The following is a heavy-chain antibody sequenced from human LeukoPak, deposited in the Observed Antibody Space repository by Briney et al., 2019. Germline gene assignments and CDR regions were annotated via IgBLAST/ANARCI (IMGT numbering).Heavy chain of an antibody. Sequence: GASVKVSCKASGYTFTSYYMNWVRQAPGQGLEWMGIIDLSGGSTRYAQKFQGRLTMTRDTSTSTVYMELSSLRSEDTAVHYCARLGSSRWFYGMDVWGQGTTVTVSS. CDR3: ARLGSSRWFYGMDV. V-gene: IGHV1-46*01. J-gene: IGHJ6*02. CDR1: GYTFTSYY. D-gene: IGHD6-13*01. CDR2: IDLSGGST.